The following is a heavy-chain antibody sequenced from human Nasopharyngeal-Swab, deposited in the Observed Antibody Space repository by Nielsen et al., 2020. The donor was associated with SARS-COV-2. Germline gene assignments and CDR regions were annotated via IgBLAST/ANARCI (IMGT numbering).Heavy chain of an antibody. CDR1: GFTFDDYA. V-gene: IGHV3-9*01. Sequence: GGSLRLSCAASGFTFDDYAMHWVRQAPGKGLEWVSGISWNSGSIGYADSVKGRFTISRDNAKNSLYLQMNSLRAEDTAVYYCARGGNIRGWYSSSPFDYWGQGTLVTVSS. CDR2: ISWNSGSI. D-gene: IGHD6-13*01. CDR3: ARGGNIRGWYSSSPFDY. J-gene: IGHJ4*02.